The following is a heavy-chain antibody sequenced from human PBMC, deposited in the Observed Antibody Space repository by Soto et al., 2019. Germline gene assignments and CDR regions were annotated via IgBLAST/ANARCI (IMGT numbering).Heavy chain of an antibody. CDR1: GGSISSGDYY. CDR3: ARGLLHCSGSSCYSGNWFDP. D-gene: IGHD2-15*01. CDR2: IYYSGST. V-gene: IGHV4-30-4*01. Sequence: SETLSLTCTVSGGSISSGDYYWSWIRQPPGKGLEWIGYIYYSGSTYYNPSLKSRVTISVDTSKNQFSLKLSSVTAADTAVYYCARGLLHCSGSSCYSGNWFDPWGQGTLVTVSS. J-gene: IGHJ5*02.